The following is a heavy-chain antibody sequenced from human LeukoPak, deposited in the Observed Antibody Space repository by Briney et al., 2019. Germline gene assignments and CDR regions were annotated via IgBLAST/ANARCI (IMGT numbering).Heavy chain of an antibody. V-gene: IGHV4-39*01. Sequence: SETLSLTCTVSGGSISSSSYYWGWIRQPPGKGLEWIGSIYYSGSTYYNPSLKSRVTISVDTSKNQFSLKLSSVTAADTPVYYCARRYFDFLPFDYWGQGTLVTVSS. D-gene: IGHD3-9*01. CDR1: GGSISSSSYY. J-gene: IGHJ4*02. CDR3: ARRYFDFLPFDY. CDR2: IYYSGST.